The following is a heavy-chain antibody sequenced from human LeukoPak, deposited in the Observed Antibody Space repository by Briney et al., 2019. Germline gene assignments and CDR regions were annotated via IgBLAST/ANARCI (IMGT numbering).Heavy chain of an antibody. CDR3: ARDAY. CDR1: GFTVTTDF. J-gene: IGHJ4*02. V-gene: IGHV3-66*01. Sequence: GGSLRLSCAASGFTVTTDFMGWVRQAPGKGLQWVSVTYSGGTTFYAGSVEGRFIISRDNSKNTLYLQMDSLGAEDTAVYYCARDAYWGQGTLVTVSS. CDR2: TYSGGTT.